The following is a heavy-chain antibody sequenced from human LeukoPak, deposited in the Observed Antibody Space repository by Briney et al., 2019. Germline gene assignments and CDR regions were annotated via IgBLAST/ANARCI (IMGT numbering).Heavy chain of an antibody. CDR1: GYSFTTYG. CDR3: ARDQRYCSGGSCYPGWFDP. J-gene: IGHJ5*02. D-gene: IGHD2-15*01. Sequence: ASVKVSCKASGYSFTTYGISWVRQAPGQGLEWMGWISANNNNTDNVQKLQGRVTMTTDTSTSTAYMELSRLRSDDTAVYYCARDQRYCSGGSCYPGWFDPWGQGTLVTVSS. CDR2: ISANNNNT. V-gene: IGHV1-18*01.